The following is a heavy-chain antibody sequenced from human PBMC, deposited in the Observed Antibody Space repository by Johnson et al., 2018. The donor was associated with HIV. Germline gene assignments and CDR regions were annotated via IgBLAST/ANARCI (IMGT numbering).Heavy chain of an antibody. CDR1: GFTFSTYD. CDR2: IGADGDT. CDR3: AKARLIAADDAFDI. D-gene: IGHD6-6*01. V-gene: IGHV3-13*01. Sequence: VQLVESGGGLVKPGGSLRLSCAASGFTFSTYDMHWVRQAIGKGLEWVSVIGADGDTYYPGSVKGRFTISRENAKNSLYLQMNSLRAEDTAVYYCAKARLIAADDAFDIWGQGTMVTVSS. J-gene: IGHJ3*02.